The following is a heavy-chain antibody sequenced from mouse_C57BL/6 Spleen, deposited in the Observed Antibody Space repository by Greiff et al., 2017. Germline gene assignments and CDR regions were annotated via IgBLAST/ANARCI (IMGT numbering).Heavy chain of an antibody. CDR2: INPGSGGT. V-gene: IGHV1-54*01. D-gene: IGHD2-3*01. CDR1: GYAFTTYL. CDR3: AREEIYDLYFDY. J-gene: IGHJ2*01. Sequence: QVQLQQSGAELVRPGTSVKVSCKASGYAFTTYLIEWVKQRPGQGLEWIGVINPGSGGTNYKEKFKGKATLTADKSSSTAYMQLSSLTSEDSAVYFCAREEIYDLYFDYWGQGTTLTVSS.